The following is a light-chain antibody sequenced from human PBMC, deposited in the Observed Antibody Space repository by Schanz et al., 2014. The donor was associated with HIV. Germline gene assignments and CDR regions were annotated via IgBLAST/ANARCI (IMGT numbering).Light chain of an antibody. CDR2: DAS. Sequence: EIVLTQSPGTLSLSPGERATLSCRASQSVKNFFAWYQHKPGQAPRLLIYDASNRATDVPARFRGSGSGTDFTLTISSLQSEDFAVYYCQQYAALPQTFGQGTKLES. CDR1: QSVKNF. J-gene: IGKJ2*01. V-gene: IGKV3-11*01. CDR3: QQYAALPQT.